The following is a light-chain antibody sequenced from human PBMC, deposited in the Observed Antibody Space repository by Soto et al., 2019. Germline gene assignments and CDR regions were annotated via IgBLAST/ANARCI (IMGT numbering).Light chain of an antibody. V-gene: IGKV1-39*01. CDR1: QSISSY. CDR3: QQTYTTPEIT. Sequence: DIQMTQSASSLSASVGHRVTITCRGSQSISSYLNWYQQKPGKAPKLMVYAASSLQSGVPTRFSGSGSGTDFTLTISSLQPEDFATYYCQQTYTTPEITFGQGTRLEIK. CDR2: AAS. J-gene: IGKJ5*01.